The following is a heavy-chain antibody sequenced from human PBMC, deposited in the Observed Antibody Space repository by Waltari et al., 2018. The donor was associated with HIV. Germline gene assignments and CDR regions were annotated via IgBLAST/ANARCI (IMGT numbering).Heavy chain of an antibody. Sequence: QVQLVQSGAEVKKPGASVKVSGKASGYTFTSYDINWVRQATGQGLEWMGWMNPNSGNTGYAQKFQGRVTMTRNTSISTAYMELSSLRSEDTAVYYCARGRSTGEVTAKQNWFDPWGQGTLVTVSS. CDR2: MNPNSGNT. CDR1: GYTFTSYD. J-gene: IGHJ5*02. CDR3: ARGRSTGEVTAKQNWFDP. V-gene: IGHV1-8*01. D-gene: IGHD2-21*02.